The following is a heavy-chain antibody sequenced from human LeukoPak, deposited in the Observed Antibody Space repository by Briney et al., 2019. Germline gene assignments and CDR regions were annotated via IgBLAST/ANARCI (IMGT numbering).Heavy chain of an antibody. CDR3: ARAPRRYGSGSTHRYYYYGMDV. CDR2: INHSGST. V-gene: IGHV4-34*01. J-gene: IGHJ6*04. D-gene: IGHD3-10*01. Sequence: SETLSLTCAVYGVSFSCYYWSWIRQPPGKGLEWVGEINHSGSTNYNPSLKSRVTISVDTSKNQFSLKLSSVTAADTAVYYCARAPRRYGSGSTHRYYYYGMDVWGKGTTVTVSS. CDR1: GVSFSCYY.